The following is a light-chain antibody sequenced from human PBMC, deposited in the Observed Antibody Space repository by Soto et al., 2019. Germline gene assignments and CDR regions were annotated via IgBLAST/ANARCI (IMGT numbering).Light chain of an antibody. V-gene: IGKV3-20*01. CDR3: QQYGTSEII. Sequence: EFVLTQSPGTLSLSPGERATLSCRASKSLTNSFMAWYQQKPGQAPRLLIYDTSSRASGIPDRFSGSGSGTDFTLTISRLETEDFAVFYCQQYGTSEIIFGQGTRLEIK. J-gene: IGKJ5*01. CDR1: KSLTNSF. CDR2: DTS.